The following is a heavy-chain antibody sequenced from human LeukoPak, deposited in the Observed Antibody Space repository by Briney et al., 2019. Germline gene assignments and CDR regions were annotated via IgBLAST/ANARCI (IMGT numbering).Heavy chain of an antibody. J-gene: IGHJ4*02. CDR3: AAGGYCSGGSCYAFDY. CDR1: GGSISNKY. CDR2: IYYSGST. D-gene: IGHD2-15*01. Sequence: PSETLSLTCTVSGGSISNKYWSWIRQPPGKGLEWIGYIYYSGSTNYNPSLKSRVTISVDTSKNQFSLKLSSVTAADTDVYYCAAGGYCSGGSCYAFDYWGQGTLVTVSS. V-gene: IGHV4-59*12.